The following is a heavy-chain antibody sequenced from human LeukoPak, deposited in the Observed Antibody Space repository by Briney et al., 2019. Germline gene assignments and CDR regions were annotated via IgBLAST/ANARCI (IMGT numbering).Heavy chain of an antibody. Sequence: SETLSLTCTVSGGSISSYYWSWIRQPPGKGLEWIGYIYYSGSTNYDPSLKSRVTISVDTSKNQFSLKLSSVSAADTAVYYCAREYCSSTSCQADYWGQGTLVTVSS. CDR1: GGSISSYY. J-gene: IGHJ4*02. D-gene: IGHD2-2*01. CDR3: AREYCSSTSCQADY. CDR2: IYYSGST. V-gene: IGHV4-59*01.